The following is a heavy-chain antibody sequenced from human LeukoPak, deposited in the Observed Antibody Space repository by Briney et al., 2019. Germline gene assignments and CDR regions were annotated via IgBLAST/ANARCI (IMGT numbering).Heavy chain of an antibody. Sequence: GGSLRLSCAASGFTFSSYAMSWVRQAPGKGLEWVSAISGSGGSTHYADSVKGRFTISRDNSKNTLYLQMNSLRAEDTAVYYCARGSYGDYDGYWGQGTLVTVSS. V-gene: IGHV3-23*01. CDR2: ISGSGGST. CDR3: ARGSYGDYDGY. D-gene: IGHD4-17*01. J-gene: IGHJ4*02. CDR1: GFTFSSYA.